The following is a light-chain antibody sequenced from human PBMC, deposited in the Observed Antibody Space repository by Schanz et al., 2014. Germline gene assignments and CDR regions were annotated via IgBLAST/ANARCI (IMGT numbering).Light chain of an antibody. V-gene: IGLV2-8*01. J-gene: IGLJ1*01. CDR1: TSDVGGYNF. CDR2: EVT. Sequence: QSALIQPPSASGSPGQSVAISCTGTTSDVGGYNFVSWYQQHPGKAPKLMIYEVTKRPSGVPDRFSGSKSGNTASLTVSGLQAEDEADYYCSSYAGSNNFCVFGTGTKLTVL. CDR3: SSYAGSNNFCV.